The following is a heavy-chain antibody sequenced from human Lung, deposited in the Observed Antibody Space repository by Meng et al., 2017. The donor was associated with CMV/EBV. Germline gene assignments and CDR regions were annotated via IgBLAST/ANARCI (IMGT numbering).Heavy chain of an antibody. Sequence: XVXVSXXASGGTFTSYDISWVRQAPGQGLEWMGGIIPILGIANYAQKFQGRVTITADKSTSTAYMELSSLRSEDTTVYYSAREGADDYDSSGFYYVPYYYYYGLDVWGQGTTVXVSS. CDR3: AREGADDYDSSGFYYVPYYYYYGLDV. J-gene: IGHJ6*02. CDR2: IIPILGIA. V-gene: IGHV1-69*10. D-gene: IGHD3-22*01. CDR1: GGTFTSYD.